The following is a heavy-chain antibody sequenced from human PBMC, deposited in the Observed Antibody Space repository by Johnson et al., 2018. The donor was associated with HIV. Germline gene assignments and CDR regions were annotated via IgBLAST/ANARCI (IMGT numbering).Heavy chain of an antibody. CDR3: ARSDASDI. J-gene: IGHJ3*02. CDR2: TTYDGTNK. CDR1: GFSFSSYP. V-gene: IGHV3-30*04. Sequence: QVQLVESGGGLVQPGGSLRLSCAASGFSFSSYPMHWVRQAPGKGLEWVAVTTYDGTNKYYADSVKGRFTISRDNSKNTLYLQMNNLRAEDTAMYYCARSDASDIWGQGTMVTVSS.